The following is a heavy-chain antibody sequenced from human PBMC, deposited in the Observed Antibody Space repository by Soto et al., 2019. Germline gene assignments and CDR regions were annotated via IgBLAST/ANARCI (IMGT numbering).Heavy chain of an antibody. J-gene: IGHJ6*02. D-gene: IGHD3-16*01. CDR2: ISGTGGST. Sequence: EVQLLESGGGLVQPGGSLRLSCAASGLTFSSYPMSWVRQAPGKGLECVSVISGTGGSTYHADSVKGRFTISRDNPKNTLFLQMNNLRVEDTAVSYCAKAPFGGMAVWGQGTTVTVSS. V-gene: IGHV3-23*01. CDR3: AKAPFGGMAV. CDR1: GLTFSSYP.